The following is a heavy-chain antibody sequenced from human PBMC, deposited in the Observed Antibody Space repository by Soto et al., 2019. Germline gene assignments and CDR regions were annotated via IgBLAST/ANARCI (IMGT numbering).Heavy chain of an antibody. V-gene: IGHV3-53*01. CDR2: IYSGGST. CDR3: ARGIAAAGSHHFDY. CDR1: GFTVSSNY. D-gene: IGHD6-13*01. J-gene: IGHJ4*02. Sequence: GSLRLSCAASGFTVSSNYMSWVRQAPGKGLEWVSVIYSGGSTYYADSVKGRFTISRDNSKNTLYLQMNSLRAEDTAVYYCARGIAAAGSHHFDYWGQGTLVTVSS.